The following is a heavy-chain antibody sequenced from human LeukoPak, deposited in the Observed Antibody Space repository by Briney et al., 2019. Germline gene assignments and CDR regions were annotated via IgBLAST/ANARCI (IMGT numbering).Heavy chain of an antibody. CDR1: GYTFTGYY. J-gene: IGHJ4*02. Sequence: GASVKVSCKASGYTFTGYYMHWVRQAPGQGLEWMGWINPNSGGTNYAQKFQGRVTMTRDTSISTAYMELSRLRSDDTAVHYCARDVGGANTYDYWGQGTLVTVSS. V-gene: IGHV1-2*02. D-gene: IGHD1-26*01. CDR2: INPNSGGT. CDR3: ARDVGGANTYDY.